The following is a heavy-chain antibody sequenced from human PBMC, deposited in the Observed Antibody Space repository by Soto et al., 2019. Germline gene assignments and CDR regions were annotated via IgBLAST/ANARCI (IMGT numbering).Heavy chain of an antibody. D-gene: IGHD3-3*01. CDR1: GYSFTSYW. J-gene: IGHJ5*02. CDR2: IYPGDSDT. Sequence: PGESLKISCKGSGYSFTSYWIGWVRQMPGKGLEWMGIIYPGDSDTRYSPSFQGQVTISADKSSSTAYLQWSSLKASDTAIYYCARPIWGGYYPSYNWFGPWGQGTLVTVSS. CDR3: ARPIWGGYYPSYNWFGP. V-gene: IGHV5-51*01.